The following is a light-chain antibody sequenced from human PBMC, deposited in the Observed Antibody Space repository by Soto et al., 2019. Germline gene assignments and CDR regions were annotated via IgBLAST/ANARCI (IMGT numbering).Light chain of an antibody. V-gene: IGLV1-40*01. J-gene: IGLJ3*02. Sequence: QSVLTQPPSVSGAPGQRVTISCTGNSSNIGAGYAVHWYQQLPGTAPKLLIYDNSNRPSGVPDRFSGSKTGSSASLAITGLQVEDEAAYDCQSSDSSLSAWVFGGGTKLTVL. CDR1: SSNIGAGYA. CDR2: DNS. CDR3: QSSDSSLSAWV.